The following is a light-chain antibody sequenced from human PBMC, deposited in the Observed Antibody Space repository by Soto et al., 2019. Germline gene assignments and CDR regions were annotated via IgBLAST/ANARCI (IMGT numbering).Light chain of an antibody. CDR1: ESVTSSY. V-gene: IGKV3-20*01. J-gene: IGKJ1*01. Sequence: EIVLTQSPGTLSLSPGERATLSCRASESVTSSYLAWYQHKPGQAPRLLIYGASSRATGIPDRFSGSGSGTEFTLTIRRLEPEDFAVYYCQQYGRSPRTFGQGTKVEIK. CDR2: GAS. CDR3: QQYGRSPRT.